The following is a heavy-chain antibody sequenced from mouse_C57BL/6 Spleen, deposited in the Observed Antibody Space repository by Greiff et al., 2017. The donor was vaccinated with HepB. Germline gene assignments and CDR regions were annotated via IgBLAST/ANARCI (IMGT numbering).Heavy chain of an antibody. CDR3: ASEDLYYSNYGTMDY. CDR2: ISSGSSTI. V-gene: IGHV5-17*01. Sequence: DVKLQESGGGLVKPGGSLKLSCAASGFTFSDYGMHWVRQAPEKGLEWVAYISSGSSTIYYADTVKGRFTISRDNAKNTLFLQMTSLRSEDTAMYYCASEDLYYSNYGTMDYWGQGTSVTVSS. D-gene: IGHD2-5*01. J-gene: IGHJ4*01. CDR1: GFTFSDYG.